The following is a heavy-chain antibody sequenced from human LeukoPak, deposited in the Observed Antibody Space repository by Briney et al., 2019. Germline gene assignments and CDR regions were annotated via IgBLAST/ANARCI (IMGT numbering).Heavy chain of an antibody. Sequence: GGSLRLSCAASGFTFSSYSMNWVRQAPGKGLEWVSSISSSSSYIYYADSVKGRFTISRDNAKNSLYLQMNSLRAEDTAVYYCAREGGGLGTYFDYWGQGTLVAVSS. CDR2: ISSSSSYI. CDR1: GFTFSSYS. D-gene: IGHD5-12*01. CDR3: AREGGGLGTYFDY. V-gene: IGHV3-21*01. J-gene: IGHJ4*02.